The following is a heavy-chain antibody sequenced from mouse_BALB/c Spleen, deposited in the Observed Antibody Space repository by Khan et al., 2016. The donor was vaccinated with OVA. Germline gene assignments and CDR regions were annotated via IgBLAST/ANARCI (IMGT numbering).Heavy chain of an antibody. V-gene: IGHV2-6-1*01. CDR1: GFSLTDYG. Sequence: QVQLKQSGPGLVAPSQSLSITCTISGFSLTDYGVHWVRQPPGKGLEWLVVIWSDGSTTYNSALKSRLSIIKENSKRQIFLKMNSLQTDDTAMYYCARQPYYHYYIMDYWGQETSVTVSS. D-gene: IGHD2-10*01. CDR2: IWSDGST. CDR3: ARQPYYHYYIMDY. J-gene: IGHJ4*01.